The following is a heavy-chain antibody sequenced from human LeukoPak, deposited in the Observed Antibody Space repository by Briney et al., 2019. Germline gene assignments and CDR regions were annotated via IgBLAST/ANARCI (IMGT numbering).Heavy chain of an antibody. D-gene: IGHD2-15*01. CDR1: GFTFDDYA. CDR3: ASVLLRPYCSGGSCYSD. CDR2: TSWNSGSI. J-gene: IGHJ4*02. Sequence: PGGSLRLSCAASGFTFDDYAMHWVRQAPGKGLEWVSGTSWNSGSIGYADSVKGRFTISRDDAKNSLYLQMNSLRAEDTALYYCASVLLRPYCSGGSCYSDWGQGTLVTVSS. V-gene: IGHV3-9*01.